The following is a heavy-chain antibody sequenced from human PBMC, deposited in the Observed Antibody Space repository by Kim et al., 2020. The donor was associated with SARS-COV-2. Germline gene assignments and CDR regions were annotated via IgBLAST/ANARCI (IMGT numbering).Heavy chain of an antibody. J-gene: IGHJ5*02. CDR1: GGIYASYG. Sequence: SVKVSCKASGGIYASYGITWVRQAPGQGLEWMGRIIPMVGETNYAQQFQGRVTITADKSTTTAYMELTNLKSDDTAVYYCAWSNVVIPAAIGDAVAFFPLAPWGQGTLVTVSS. D-gene: IGHD2-2*02. CDR2: IIPMVGET. V-gene: IGHV1-69*04. CDR3: AWSNVVIPAAIGDAVAFFPLAP.